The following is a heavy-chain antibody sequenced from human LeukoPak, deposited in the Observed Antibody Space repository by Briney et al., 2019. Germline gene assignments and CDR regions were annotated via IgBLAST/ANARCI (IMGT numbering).Heavy chain of an antibody. D-gene: IGHD6-19*01. CDR3: ARAEKAVTGTLDS. CDR2: MYNRGST. J-gene: IGHJ4*02. V-gene: IGHV4-59*01. Sequence: SETLSLTCTVSGDSISNYYWSWIRQSPGKELEWIGYMYNRGSTIYNPSLKSRVTISTDTSKNQFPLRLTSVTAADTAVYYCARAEKAVTGTLDSWGQGTLITVSS. CDR1: GDSISNYY.